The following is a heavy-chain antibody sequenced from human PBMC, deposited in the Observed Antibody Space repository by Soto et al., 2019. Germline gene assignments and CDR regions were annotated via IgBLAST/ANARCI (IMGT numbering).Heavy chain of an antibody. CDR3: AKDLEGFYGDPSIYYYYYGMDV. CDR1: GFTFSSYA. J-gene: IGHJ6*02. V-gene: IGHV3-23*01. D-gene: IGHD4-17*01. Sequence: GGSLRLSCAASGFTFSSYAMSWVRQAPGKGLEWVSAISGSGGSTYYADSVKGRFTISRDNSKNTLYLQMNSLRAEDTAVYYCAKDLEGFYGDPSIYYYYYGMDVWGQGTTVTVSS. CDR2: ISGSGGST.